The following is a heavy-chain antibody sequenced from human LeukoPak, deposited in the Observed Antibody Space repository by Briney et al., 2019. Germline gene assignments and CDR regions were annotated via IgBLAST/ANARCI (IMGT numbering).Heavy chain of an antibody. CDR3: AHRPTTGKWFDP. CDR2: IYWNDDK. Sequence: KSGPTLVNPTQTLTLTCTFSGFSLTTSGVGVGWIRQPPGKALEWLALIYWNDDKRYSPSRKSRLTITKDTSKNQVVLTMTNMDPVDTATYYCAHRPTTGKWFDPWGQGTLVTVSS. CDR1: GFSLTTSGVG. D-gene: IGHD4-17*01. V-gene: IGHV2-5*01. J-gene: IGHJ5*02.